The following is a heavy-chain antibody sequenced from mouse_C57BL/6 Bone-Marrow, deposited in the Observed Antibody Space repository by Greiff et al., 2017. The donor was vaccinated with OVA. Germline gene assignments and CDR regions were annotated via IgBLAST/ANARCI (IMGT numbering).Heavy chain of an antibody. CDR2: ITPNNGGT. D-gene: IGHD2-3*01. J-gene: IGHJ2*01. Sequence: EVQLQQSGPELVKPGASVKIPCKASGYTFTDYNMDWVKQSHGKSLEWIGDITPNNGGTIYTQKFKGKATLTVDKSSSTAYMELRSLTSEDTAVYYCARSPDGYYYFDYWGQGTTLTVSS. CDR3: ARSPDGYYYFDY. V-gene: IGHV1-18*01. CDR1: GYTFTDYN.